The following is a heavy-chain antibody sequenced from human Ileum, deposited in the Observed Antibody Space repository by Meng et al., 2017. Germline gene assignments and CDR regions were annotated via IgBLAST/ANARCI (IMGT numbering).Heavy chain of an antibody. Sequence: GESLKISCIVSGFPFRDYSMSWFRQAPGKGLEWVAFIRIKPYGATAEYAASVNGRFTISRDNSKNMIYLQMNSLRAEDTAVYYCARRSGSYPVNDFWGQGTLVTVSS. J-gene: IGHJ4*02. CDR2: IRIKPYGATA. CDR1: GFPFRDYS. CDR3: ARRSGSYPVNDF. D-gene: IGHD1-26*01. V-gene: IGHV3-49*03.